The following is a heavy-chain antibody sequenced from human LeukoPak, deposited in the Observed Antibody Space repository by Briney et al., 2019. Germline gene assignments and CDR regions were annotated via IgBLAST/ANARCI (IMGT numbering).Heavy chain of an antibody. V-gene: IGHV3-7*01. CDR1: GFTFSRYY. J-gene: IGHJ6*02. CDR3: AKLYFVRSRSFYGMDV. Sequence: GGSLRLSCVASGFTFSRYYMIWVRQAPGKGLEWVAHIQQEGSETFFADSVKGRFTISRDNAKNSLYLQMNSVRAEDTAVYYCAKLYFVRSRSFYGMDVWGQGTTVTVSS. CDR2: IQQEGSET. D-gene: IGHD2-8*01.